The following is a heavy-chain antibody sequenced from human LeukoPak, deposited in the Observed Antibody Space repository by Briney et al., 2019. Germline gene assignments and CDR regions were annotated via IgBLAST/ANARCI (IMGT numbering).Heavy chain of an antibody. V-gene: IGHV3-7*01. CDR3: ARGGSDTAMAHDY. CDR2: ILPDGGQK. D-gene: IGHD5-18*01. J-gene: IGHJ4*02. Sequence: GGSLRLSCVASDFTFDFYWMTWVRQAPGKGLEWVANILPDGGQKYYVDSVKGRFTISRDDAKNTLYLQVNSLRAEDTAVYLCARGGSDTAMAHDYWGQGTLVTVSS. CDR1: DFTFDFYW.